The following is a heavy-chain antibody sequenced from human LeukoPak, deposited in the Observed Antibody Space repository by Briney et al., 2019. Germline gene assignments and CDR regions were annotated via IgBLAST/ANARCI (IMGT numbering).Heavy chain of an antibody. CDR3: AKDRYGDYSFDY. CDR2: ISSSSSYI. V-gene: IGHV3-21*04. J-gene: IGHJ4*02. CDR1: GFTFSSYS. D-gene: IGHD4-17*01. Sequence: GGPLRLSCAASGFTFSSYSMNWVRQAPGKGPEWVSSISSSSSYIYYAGSVKGRFTISRDNSKNTLSLQMNSLRAEDTAMYYCAKDRYGDYSFDYWGQGTLVTVSS.